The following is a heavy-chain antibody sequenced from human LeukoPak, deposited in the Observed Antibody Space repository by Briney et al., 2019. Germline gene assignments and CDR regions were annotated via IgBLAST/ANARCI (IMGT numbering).Heavy chain of an antibody. Sequence: GGSLRLSCAASGFTFSSYGMHWVRQAPGKGLEWVAVISYDGSNKYYADSVKGRFTISRDNSKNTLYLQMNSLRVDDTAVYYCAKDATLFGDQYFDYWGQGTLVTVSS. J-gene: IGHJ4*02. CDR1: GFTFSSYG. CDR3: AKDATLFGDQYFDY. V-gene: IGHV3-30*18. D-gene: IGHD3-10*01. CDR2: ISYDGSNK.